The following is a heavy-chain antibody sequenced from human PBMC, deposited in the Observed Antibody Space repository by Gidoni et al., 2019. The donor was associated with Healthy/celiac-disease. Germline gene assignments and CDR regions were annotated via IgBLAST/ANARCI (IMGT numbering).Heavy chain of an antibody. CDR2: ISYDGSNK. V-gene: IGHV3-30-3*01. CDR3: ARDLAAADPFDY. Sequence: QVQLVESGGGVVQPGRSLRLSCAASGFTFSSYAMHWVRQAPGKGLEWVAVISYDGSNKYYADSVKGRFTISRDNSKNTLYLQMNSLRAEDTAVYYCARDLAAADPFDYWGQGTLVTVSS. CDR1: GFTFSSYA. J-gene: IGHJ4*02. D-gene: IGHD6-13*01.